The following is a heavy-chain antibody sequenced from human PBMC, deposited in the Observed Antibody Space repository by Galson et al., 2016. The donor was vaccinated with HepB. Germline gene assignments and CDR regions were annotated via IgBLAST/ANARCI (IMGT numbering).Heavy chain of an antibody. D-gene: IGHD5-24*01. CDR2: IYYSGST. Sequence: TLSLTCTVSGGSISSGGYYWSWIRQHPGKGLEWIGYIYYSGSTSYKPSLKSRVIISVDTSKNQFSLKLTSVTAADTAMYYCARHREGGALGGMDVWGQGTTVTVSS. V-gene: IGHV4-31*03. CDR1: GGSISSGGYY. J-gene: IGHJ6*02. CDR3: ARHREGGALGGMDV.